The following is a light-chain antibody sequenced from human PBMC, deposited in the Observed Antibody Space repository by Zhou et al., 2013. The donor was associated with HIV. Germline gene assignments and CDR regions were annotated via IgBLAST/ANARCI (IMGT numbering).Light chain of an antibody. CDR2: DAS. J-gene: IGKJ5*01. Sequence: DIQMTQSPSSVSASVGDRVTITCRASQSISSWLAWYQQKPGKAPKLLIYDASSLQSGVPSRFSGSGSGTDFTLTISSLQPEDFATYYCQQANQLFPPTFGQGTRXEIK. CDR3: QQANQLFPPT. V-gene: IGKV1-12*01. CDR1: QSISSW.